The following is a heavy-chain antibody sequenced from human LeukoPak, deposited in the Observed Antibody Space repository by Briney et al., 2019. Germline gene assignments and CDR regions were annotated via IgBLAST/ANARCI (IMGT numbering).Heavy chain of an antibody. V-gene: IGHV4-34*01. CDR3: ARGGIVVVPAASTDAFDI. D-gene: IGHD2-2*01. CDR1: GGSFSGYY. J-gene: IGHJ3*02. CDR2: INHSGST. Sequence: SETLSLTCAVYGGSFSGYYWSWIRQPPGKGLEWIGEINHSGSTNYNPSPKSRVTISVDTSKNQFSLKLSSVTAADTAVYYCARGGIVVVPAASTDAFDIWGQGTMVTVSS.